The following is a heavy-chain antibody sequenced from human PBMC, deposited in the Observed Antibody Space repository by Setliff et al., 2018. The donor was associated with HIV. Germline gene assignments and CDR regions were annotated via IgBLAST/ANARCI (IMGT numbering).Heavy chain of an antibody. V-gene: IGHV4-38-2*01. CDR3: ARTSSKFYAGNGMDV. CDR2: IFRGVTT. D-gene: IGHD6-13*01. Sequence: SETLSLTCAVSGYPIIEAYYWLWIRQSPTKGLEYIGIIFRGVTTYYNPSLGSRVALSMDTSKNQFSLRLSSVTAADTAIYYCARTSSKFYAGNGMDVWGKGTTVTVSS. CDR1: GYPIIEAYY. J-gene: IGHJ6*04.